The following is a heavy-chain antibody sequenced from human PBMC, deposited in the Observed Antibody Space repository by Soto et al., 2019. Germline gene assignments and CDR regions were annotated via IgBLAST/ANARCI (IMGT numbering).Heavy chain of an antibody. CDR3: ARRYSSSWSGFDP. J-gene: IGHJ5*02. CDR1: GFTFSSYG. V-gene: IGHV3-7*01. CDR2: IKQDGGEK. Sequence: PGGSLRLSCAASGFTFSSYGMHWVRQAPGKGLEWVANIKQDGGEKYYVDSVKGRFTISRDNAKNSLYLQMNSLRVEDTALYYCARRYSSSWSGFDPWGQGTLVTVSS. D-gene: IGHD6-13*01.